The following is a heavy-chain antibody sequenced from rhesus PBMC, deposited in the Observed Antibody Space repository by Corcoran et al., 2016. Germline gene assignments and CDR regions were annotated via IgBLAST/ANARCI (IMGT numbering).Heavy chain of an antibody. CDR1: GFTFSSYE. J-gene: IGHJ4*01. Sequence: DVQLVESGGGLVKPGGSLRLSCVASGFTFSSYEMHWVRQAPGKGLEWVSVISESAGTPYFPDSVRGRFTISRDNAKNSLFLQMIRLRAEDTAVYYCTRRLVTWDYWGQGVLVTVSS. D-gene: IGHD4-23*01. CDR2: ISESAGTP. CDR3: TRRLVTWDY. V-gene: IGHV3-100*02.